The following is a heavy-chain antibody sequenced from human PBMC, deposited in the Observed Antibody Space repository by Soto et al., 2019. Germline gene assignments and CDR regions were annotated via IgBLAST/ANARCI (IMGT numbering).Heavy chain of an antibody. Sequence: GGSLRLSCAASGFTFSSYDMHWVRQATGKGLEWVSAIGTAGDTYYPGSVKGRFTISRENAKNSLYLQMNSLRAGDTAVYYCERGGPYKGIGDSFDIWGQGTMVTVSS. J-gene: IGHJ3*02. CDR2: IGTAGDT. D-gene: IGHD3-10*01. CDR3: ERGGPYKGIGDSFDI. V-gene: IGHV3-13*01. CDR1: GFTFSSYD.